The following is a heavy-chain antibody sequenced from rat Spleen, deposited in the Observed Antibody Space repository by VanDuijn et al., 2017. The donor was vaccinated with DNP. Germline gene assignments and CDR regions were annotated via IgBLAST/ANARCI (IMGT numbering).Heavy chain of an antibody. D-gene: IGHD1-2*01. CDR2: IKVKSNNYAT. Sequence: EVQVLESGGGLVQPGNSLKLSCATSGFTFSTAWMYWYRQLPEKRLEWVARIKVKSNNYATDYTESVKGRFTISRDDSKSSIYLQMNNLKEEDTAIYYCAYYYSSYIYAMDAWGQGTSVTVSS. CDR1: GFTFSTAW. CDR3: AYYYSSYIYAMDA. J-gene: IGHJ4*01. V-gene: IGHV6-6*01.